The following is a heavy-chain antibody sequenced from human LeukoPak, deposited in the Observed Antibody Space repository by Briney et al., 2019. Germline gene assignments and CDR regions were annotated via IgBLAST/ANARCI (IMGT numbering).Heavy chain of an antibody. CDR1: GFTLSSYA. CDR2: ISVSGNT. V-gene: IGHV3-23*01. J-gene: IGHJ4*02. CDR3: AKAPVTTCSGAYCYPFDY. Sequence: GGSLRLSCAASGFTLSSYAMSWVRQAPGKGLEWVSAISVSGNTYHADSVKGRFTISRDSSKNTLYLQMNRLRAVDAAVYYCAKAPVTTCSGAYCYPFDYWGQGTLVTVSS. D-gene: IGHD2-21*01.